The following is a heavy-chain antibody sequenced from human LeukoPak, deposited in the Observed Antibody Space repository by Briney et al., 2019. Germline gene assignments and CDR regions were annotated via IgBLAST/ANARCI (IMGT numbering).Heavy chain of an antibody. CDR2: IYYSGST. CDR1: GGSISSYY. Sequence: SETLSLTCTVSGGSISSYYWSWIRQPPGKGLEWIGYIYYSGSTNYNPSLKSRVTISVDTSKNQFSLKLSSVTAADTAVYYCARQIRYYGSGSYGTFDYWGQGTLVTVSP. D-gene: IGHD3-10*01. V-gene: IGHV4-59*08. J-gene: IGHJ4*02. CDR3: ARQIRYYGSGSYGTFDY.